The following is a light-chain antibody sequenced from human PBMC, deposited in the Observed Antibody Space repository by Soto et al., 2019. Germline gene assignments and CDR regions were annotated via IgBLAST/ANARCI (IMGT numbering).Light chain of an antibody. Sequence: DIPMTQSPSSLSASVGDRVSITCRASQTIITYLNWYQQKPGKAPKLLISAASNLKSGVPSRFSGSGSETEFTLTISSAQPEEFATYYCQQSYSTPRTFGQGTKLEIK. CDR1: QTIITY. J-gene: IGKJ2*01. V-gene: IGKV1-39*01. CDR3: QQSYSTPRT. CDR2: AAS.